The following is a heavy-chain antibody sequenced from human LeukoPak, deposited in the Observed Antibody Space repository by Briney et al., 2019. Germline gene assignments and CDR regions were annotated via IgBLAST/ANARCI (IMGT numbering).Heavy chain of an antibody. J-gene: IGHJ4*02. Sequence: ASVKVSCKASGYTFTNYYMHWVRQAPGQGLEWMGIINPSGGSTSYAQKLQGRVTMTRDTSTSTVHMELSSLRSEDTAVYYCARVSYGGGGYFDYWGQGTLVTVSS. V-gene: IGHV1-46*04. CDR3: ARVSYGGGGYFDY. CDR2: INPSGGST. CDR1: GYTFTNYY. D-gene: IGHD5-18*01.